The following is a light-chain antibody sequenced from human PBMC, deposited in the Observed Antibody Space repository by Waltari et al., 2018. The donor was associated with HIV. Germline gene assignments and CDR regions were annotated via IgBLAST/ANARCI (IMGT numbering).Light chain of an antibody. Sequence: QSALTQPAPVSGSPEQSITIPCTGTSSDVGSYNLVSWYQQHPGKAPKVMINEVSKRPSGVSNRFSGSKSGNTASLTISGLQAEDEADYYCSSYAGSSTFVVFGGGTKLTVL. CDR2: EVS. V-gene: IGLV2-23*02. CDR3: SSYAGSSTFVV. CDR1: SSDVGSYNL. J-gene: IGLJ2*01.